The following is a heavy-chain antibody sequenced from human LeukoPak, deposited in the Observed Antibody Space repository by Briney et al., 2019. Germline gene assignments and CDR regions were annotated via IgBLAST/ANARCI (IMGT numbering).Heavy chain of an antibody. J-gene: IGHJ5*01. Sequence: GGSLRLSCAASGFTFNRHGMHWVRQAPGKGLEWVAFIRYDGANTYYGESVRGRFSISRDNSRNTVSLEMNDLGTEDTAMYYCARDLVRVQISGWCDFWGQGTLVIVSS. CDR2: IRYDGANT. CDR3: ARDLVRVQISGWCDF. CDR1: GFTFNRHG. V-gene: IGHV3-30*02. D-gene: IGHD6-25*01.